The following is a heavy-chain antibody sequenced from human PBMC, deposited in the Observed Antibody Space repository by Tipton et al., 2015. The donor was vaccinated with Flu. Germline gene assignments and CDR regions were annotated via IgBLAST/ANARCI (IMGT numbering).Heavy chain of an antibody. J-gene: IGHJ4*02. CDR3: ARDNPADIVVVPAAMGFDY. Sequence: SLRLSCAASGFTFSSYAMSWVRQAPGKGLEWVSYISSSSSTIYYADSVKGRFTISRDNAKNSLYLQMNSLRAEDTAVYYCARDNPADIVVVPAAMGFDYWGQGTLVTVSS. V-gene: IGHV3-48*04. CDR2: ISSSSSTI. D-gene: IGHD2-2*01. CDR1: GFTFSSYA.